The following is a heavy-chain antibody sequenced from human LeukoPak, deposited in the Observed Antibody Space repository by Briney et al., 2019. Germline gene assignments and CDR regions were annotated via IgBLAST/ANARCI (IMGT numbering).Heavy chain of an antibody. CDR3: ASTVTTYYFDY. CDR1: GGSISSGGYS. V-gene: IGHV4-30-2*01. J-gene: IGHJ4*02. CDR2: IYHSGST. Sequence: PSETLSLTCAVSGGSISSGGYSWSWIRRPPGKGLEWIGYIYHSGSTYYNPSLKSRVTISVDRSKNQFSLKLSSVTAADTAVYYCASTVTTYYFDYWGQGTLVTVSS. D-gene: IGHD4-17*01.